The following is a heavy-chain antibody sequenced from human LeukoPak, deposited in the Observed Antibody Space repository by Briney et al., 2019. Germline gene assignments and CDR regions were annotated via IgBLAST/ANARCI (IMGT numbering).Heavy chain of an antibody. Sequence: QPGGSLRLSCAASGFKVSSYGMHWVRQAPGKGLEWVAAISGDGSSKYHADLVQGRLTISRDNSKNTLYLQMSSLTAEDTAVYYCAKLGSGSCYERADNWGQGTLVIVSS. D-gene: IGHD2-15*01. CDR1: GFKVSSYG. V-gene: IGHV3-30*18. J-gene: IGHJ4*02. CDR2: ISGDGSSK. CDR3: AKLGSGSCYERADN.